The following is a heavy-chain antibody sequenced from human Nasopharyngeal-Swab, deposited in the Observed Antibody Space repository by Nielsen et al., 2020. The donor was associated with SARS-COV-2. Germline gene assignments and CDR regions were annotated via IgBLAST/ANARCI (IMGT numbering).Heavy chain of an antibody. Sequence: GSLRLSCAASGFTFSSYAMHWVRQAPGKGLEWVAVISYDGSNKYYADSVKGRFTISRDNSRNTLYLQMNSLRTEDTALYYCARSATGYYYMDVWGKGTTVTVSS. D-gene: IGHD3-9*01. J-gene: IGHJ6*03. CDR3: ARSATGYYYMDV. V-gene: IGHV3-30*04. CDR2: ISYDGSNK. CDR1: GFTFSSYA.